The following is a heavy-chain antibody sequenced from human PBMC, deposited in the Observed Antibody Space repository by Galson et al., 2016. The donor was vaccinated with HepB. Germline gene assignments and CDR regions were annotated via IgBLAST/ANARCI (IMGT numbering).Heavy chain of an antibody. J-gene: IGHJ4*02. CDR3: ARKYHGSGRYRY. D-gene: IGHD3-10*01. V-gene: IGHV4-34*01. Sequence: SETLSLTCAVYGGSFGRYYWSWIRQPPGKGLEWIGEINHSGSTNYNPSLKSRVTISVDTSKNQFSLKLSSVTAADTAVYYCARKYHGSGRYRYWGRGTLVTVSS. CDR2: INHSGST. CDR1: GGSFGRYY.